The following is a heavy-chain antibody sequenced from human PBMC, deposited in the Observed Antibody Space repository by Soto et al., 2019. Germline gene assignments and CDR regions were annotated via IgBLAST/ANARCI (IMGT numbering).Heavy chain of an antibody. CDR1: GYSVSDYC. CDR3: ARIKWGLDYYNGMDV. V-gene: IGHV1-2*02. Sequence: GASVKVSCKASGYSVSDYCIQWVRQAPGQGLEWVAWINPKTAATNYAKKFQGRVSLTWDTSFSTAYMELTRLRPDDTAVYYCARIKWGLDYYNGMDVWGQGTTVTVSS. D-gene: IGHD1-26*01. CDR2: INPKTAAT. J-gene: IGHJ6*02.